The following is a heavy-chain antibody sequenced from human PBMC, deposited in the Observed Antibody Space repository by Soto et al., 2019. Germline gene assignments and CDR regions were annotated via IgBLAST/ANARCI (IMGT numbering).Heavy chain of an antibody. CDR1: GGSVSSGSYY. CDR3: ATNLGIWDAVDI. V-gene: IGHV4-61*01. J-gene: IGHJ3*02. CDR2: IYYSGST. Sequence: QVQLQESGPGLVKPSETLSLTCTVSGGSVSSGSYYWSWIRQPPGKGLEWIGYIYYSGSTNYNPSLQRRVTISVDTSKNQFSLKLSSVTAADTAVYYCATNLGIWDAVDIWGQGTMVTVSS. D-gene: IGHD7-27*01.